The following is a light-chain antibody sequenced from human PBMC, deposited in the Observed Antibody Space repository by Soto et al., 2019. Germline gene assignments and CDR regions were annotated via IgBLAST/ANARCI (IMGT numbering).Light chain of an antibody. Sequence: QSALTQPASVSGSPGQSITISCTGTSSDVGGYNYVSWYQQHPGKAPKLTIYEVSNRPSGVSNRFSGSKSGNTASLTISGLQAEDEADYYCSSYTSCSTLVFGTGTKLTVL. CDR2: EVS. V-gene: IGLV2-14*01. J-gene: IGLJ1*01. CDR1: SSDVGGYNY. CDR3: SSYTSCSTLV.